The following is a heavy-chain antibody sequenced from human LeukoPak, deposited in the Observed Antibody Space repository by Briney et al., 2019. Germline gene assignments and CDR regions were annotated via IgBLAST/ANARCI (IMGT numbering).Heavy chain of an antibody. CDR3: ARGGYYYGMDV. J-gene: IGHJ6*02. Sequence: SGTLSLTCTVSGGSISSNYWSWSRQPPGKGLEWIGYIYYSGSTNYNPSLKSRVTISVDTSKNQFSLKLSSVTAADTAVYYCARGGYYYGMDVWGQGTTVTVSS. CDR2: IYYSGST. V-gene: IGHV4-59*01. CDR1: GGSISSNY.